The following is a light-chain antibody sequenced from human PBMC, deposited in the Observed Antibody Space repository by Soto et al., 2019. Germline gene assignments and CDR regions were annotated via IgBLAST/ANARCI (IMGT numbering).Light chain of an antibody. V-gene: IGLV1-40*01. CDR2: SHS. CDR1: SSNIGAGYH. J-gene: IGLJ3*02. CDR3: QSYDSSLSGSV. Sequence: QSVLTQPPSVSGAPGQRVTISCTGSSSNIGAGYHVHWYQQLPGTAPKLLIYSHSNRPSGVPDRFSGSKSGTSASLSITGLQAEDEANYYCQSYDSSLSGSVFGGGTKLTVL.